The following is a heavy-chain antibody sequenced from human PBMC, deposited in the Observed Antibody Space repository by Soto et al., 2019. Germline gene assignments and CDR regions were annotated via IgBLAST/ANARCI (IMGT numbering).Heavy chain of an antibody. CDR1: GDSVSSNSAA. J-gene: IGHJ3*02. CDR3: ARDFSRIAAAGTDAFDI. V-gene: IGHV6-1*01. Sequence: SPTLSLTCAISGDSVSSNSAAWNWIRQSPSRGLEWLGRTYYRSKWYNDYAVSVKSRITINPDTSKNQFSLQLNSVTPEDTAVYYCARDFSRIAAAGTDAFDIWGQGTMVTVSS. CDR2: TYYRSKWYN. D-gene: IGHD6-13*01.